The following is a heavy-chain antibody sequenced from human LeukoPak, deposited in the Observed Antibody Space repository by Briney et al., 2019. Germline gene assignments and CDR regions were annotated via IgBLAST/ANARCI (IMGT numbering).Heavy chain of an antibody. CDR3: ARERNYYGSGSYPDY. Sequence: SETLSLTCTVSGGSISSYYWSWIRQPPGKGLEWTGYIYYSGSTNYNPSLKSRVTISVDTSKNQFSLKLSSVTAADTAVYYCARERNYYGSGSYPDYWGQGTLVTVSS. D-gene: IGHD3-10*01. J-gene: IGHJ4*02. CDR1: GGSISSYY. CDR2: IYYSGST. V-gene: IGHV4-59*01.